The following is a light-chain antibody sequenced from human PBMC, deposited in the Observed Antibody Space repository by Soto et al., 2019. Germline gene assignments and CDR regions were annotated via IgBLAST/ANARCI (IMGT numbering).Light chain of an antibody. V-gene: IGKV3-20*01. J-gene: IGKJ1*01. Sequence: EIVLTQSPGTLSLSPGERATLSCRASQSVSSNYLAWHQQKAGQAPRLLIYDASSRATGIPDRFSGSGSGTDFTLTISRLEPEDFAVYYCQQYGSSPRTFGQGTKV. CDR2: DAS. CDR3: QQYGSSPRT. CDR1: QSVSSNY.